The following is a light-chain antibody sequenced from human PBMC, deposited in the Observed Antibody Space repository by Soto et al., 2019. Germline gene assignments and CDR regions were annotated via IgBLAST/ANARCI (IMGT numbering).Light chain of an antibody. Sequence: QPVLTQPASVSGSPGQSITISCTGTSSDVGSYNLVSWYQQHPGKAPKLMIYEGSKRPSGVSNRFSGSKSGNRASLTISGLQAEDEADYYCCSYAGSSTWVFGGGTKLTVL. J-gene: IGLJ3*02. V-gene: IGLV2-23*01. CDR3: CSYAGSSTWV. CDR1: SSDVGSYNL. CDR2: EGS.